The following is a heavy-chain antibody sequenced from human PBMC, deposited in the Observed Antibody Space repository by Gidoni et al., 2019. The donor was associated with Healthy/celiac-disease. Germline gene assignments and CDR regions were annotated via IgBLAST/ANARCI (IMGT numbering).Heavy chain of an antibody. D-gene: IGHD3-10*01. V-gene: IGHV4-34*01. CDR3: ARARITMVRGVIRYYYYGMDV. CDR2: INHSGST. Sequence: QVQLQQWGAGLLKPSETLSLTCAVYGGSFSGYYWSWIRQPPGKGLEWIGEINHSGSTNYNPSLKSRVTISVDTSKNQFSLKLSSVTAADTAVYYCARARITMVRGVIRYYYYGMDVWGQGTTVTVSS. J-gene: IGHJ6*02. CDR1: GGSFSGYY.